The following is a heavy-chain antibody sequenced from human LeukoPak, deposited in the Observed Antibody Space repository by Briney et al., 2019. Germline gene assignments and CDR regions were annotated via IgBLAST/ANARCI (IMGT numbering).Heavy chain of an antibody. CDR2: ISYDGSNK. V-gene: IGHV3-30*01. CDR1: GFTFSSYA. J-gene: IGHJ4*02. D-gene: IGHD2-2*01. CDR3: ARGSNCTSTSCYLSRI. Sequence: PGRSLRLSCAASGFTFSSYAMHWVRQAPGKGLEWVSVISYDGSNKYYADSVKGRFTISRDNSKNTLYLQMNSLRPEDTAEYYCARGSNCTSTSCYLSRIWGQGTLVTVSP.